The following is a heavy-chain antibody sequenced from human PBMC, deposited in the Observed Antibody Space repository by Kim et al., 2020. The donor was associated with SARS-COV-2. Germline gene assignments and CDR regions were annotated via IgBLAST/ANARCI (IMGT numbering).Heavy chain of an antibody. J-gene: IGHJ4*02. D-gene: IGHD3-22*01. CDR3: AREMNYDSSGPLYDFDY. Sequence: ASVKVSCKASGYTFTSYAMNWVRQAPGQGLEWMGWINTNTGNPTYAQGFTGRFVFSLDTSVSTAYLQISSLKAEDTAVYYCAREMNYDSSGPLYDFDYWGQGTLVTVSS. CDR1: GYTFTSYA. V-gene: IGHV7-4-1*02. CDR2: INTNTGNP.